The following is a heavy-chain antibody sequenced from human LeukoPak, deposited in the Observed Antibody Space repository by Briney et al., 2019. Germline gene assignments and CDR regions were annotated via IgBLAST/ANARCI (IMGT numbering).Heavy chain of an antibody. J-gene: IGHJ4*02. V-gene: IGHV3-23*01. D-gene: IGHD5-12*01. CDR3: AKGAVGGYDY. CDR2: ISGSGGAT. CDR1: GFTFSSSA. Sequence: PGGSLRLSCAASGFTFSSSAMSWVRQAPGKGLEWLSAISGSGGATYYADSVKGRFTISRDNSKNTLYLQMNSLRAEDTAVYYCAKGAVGGYDYWGQGTLVTISS.